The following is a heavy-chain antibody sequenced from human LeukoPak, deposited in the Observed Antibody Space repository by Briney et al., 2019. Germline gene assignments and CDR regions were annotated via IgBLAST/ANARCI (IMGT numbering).Heavy chain of an antibody. D-gene: IGHD3-10*01. CDR1: GGSFSGYY. CDR3: ARGGGFGAYFDY. V-gene: IGHV4-34*01. Sequence: SETLSLTCAVYGGSFSGYYWSWIRQPPGKGLEWIGEINHSGGTNYNPSLKSRVTISVDTSKNQFSLKLSSVTAADTAVYYCARGGGFGAYFDYWGQGTLVTVSS. CDR2: INHSGGT. J-gene: IGHJ4*02.